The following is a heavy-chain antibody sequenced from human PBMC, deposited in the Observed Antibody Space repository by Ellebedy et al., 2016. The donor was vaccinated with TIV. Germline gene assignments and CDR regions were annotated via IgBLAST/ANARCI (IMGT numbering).Heavy chain of an antibody. D-gene: IGHD2-21*02. Sequence: GESLKISCAASGFTFSNAWMSWVRQAPGKGLEWVGRIKSKTGCGTTDYAAPVKGTFTISRDDAKNSLYPQMNILKTEDTAVYYCTADIIPVVTSYYYGMDVWGQGTTVTVSS. V-gene: IGHV3-15*01. CDR1: GFTFSNAW. CDR2: IKSKTGCGTT. J-gene: IGHJ6*02. CDR3: TADIIPVVTSYYYGMDV.